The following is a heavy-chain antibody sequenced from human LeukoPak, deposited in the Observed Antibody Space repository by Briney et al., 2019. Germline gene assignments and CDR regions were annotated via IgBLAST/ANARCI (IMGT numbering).Heavy chain of an antibody. D-gene: IGHD2-15*01. V-gene: IGHV3-64*01. CDR2: ISSNGGST. CDR3: ARDVGYCSGGSCYGFAY. Sequence: GGSLRLSCAASGFTFSSYAMHWVRQAPGKGLEYVSAISSNGGSTYYANSVKGRFTISRDNSKNTLYLRMGSLRAEDMAVYYCARDVGYCSGGSCYGFAYWGQGTLVTVSS. J-gene: IGHJ4*02. CDR1: GFTFSSYA.